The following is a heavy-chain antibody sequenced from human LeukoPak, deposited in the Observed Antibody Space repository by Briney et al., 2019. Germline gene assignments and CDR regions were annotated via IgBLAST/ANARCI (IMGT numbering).Heavy chain of an antibody. J-gene: IGHJ4*02. V-gene: IGHV4-59*08. CDR1: GGSISSYY. Sequence: SETLSLTCTVSGGSISSYYWSWIRQPPGKGLEWIGYISYSGSTDSNPSLKSRVTISVDTSKNQISLKLSSVTTADTAVYYCARTYCRGGSCHFDYWGQGTLVTVSS. CDR3: ARTYCRGGSCHFDY. CDR2: ISYSGST. D-gene: IGHD2-15*01.